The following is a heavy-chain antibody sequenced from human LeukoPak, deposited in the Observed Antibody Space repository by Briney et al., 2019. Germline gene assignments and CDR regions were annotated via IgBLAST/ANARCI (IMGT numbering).Heavy chain of an antibody. D-gene: IGHD2-21*02. CDR2: INNSGITI. J-gene: IGHJ6*02. CDR1: GFTFSSYA. CDR3: ATRVYCGGDCYSSHGMDV. V-gene: IGHV3-48*04. Sequence: GGSLRLSCAASGFTFSSYAVSWVRQAPGKGLEWVSYINNSGITIYYADSVKGRFTISRDNAKNSLYLQMNSLRPEDTAVYYCATRVYCGGDCYSSHGMDVWGPGTTVTVSS.